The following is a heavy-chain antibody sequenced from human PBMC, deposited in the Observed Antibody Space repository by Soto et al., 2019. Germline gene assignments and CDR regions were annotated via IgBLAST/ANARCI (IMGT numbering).Heavy chain of an antibody. D-gene: IGHD2-15*01. CDR1: GGSFSGYY. CDR3: ARAAPRYCSGGSRYSGRDD. V-gene: IGHV4-34*01. Sequence: SETLSLTCAVYGGSFSGYYWSWIRQPPGKGLEWIGEINHSGSTNYNPSLKSRVTISVDTSKNQFSLKLSSVTAADTAVYYCARAAPRYCSGGSRYSGRDDWGQGTLVTVSS. J-gene: IGHJ4*02. CDR2: INHSGST.